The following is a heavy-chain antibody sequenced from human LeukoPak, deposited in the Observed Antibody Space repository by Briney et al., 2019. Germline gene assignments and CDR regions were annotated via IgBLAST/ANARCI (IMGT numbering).Heavy chain of an antibody. Sequence: PSETLSLTCIVSGSSISSSNYYWGWVRQPPGKGLEWIGSTYYSGSTYYTPSLKSRVTISVDTSKNQFSLELSSVTAADTAVYYCARXGLYXXATIDYWGQXXXXXVSS. CDR2: TYYSGST. CDR3: ARXGLYXXATIDY. J-gene: IGHJ4*02. CDR1: GSSISSSNYY. V-gene: IGHV4-39*01. D-gene: IGHD3-10*01.